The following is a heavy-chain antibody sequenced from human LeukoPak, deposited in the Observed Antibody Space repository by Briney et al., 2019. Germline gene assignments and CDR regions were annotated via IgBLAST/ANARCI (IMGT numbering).Heavy chain of an antibody. CDR3: AKDHFGDYALGYFDY. Sequence: GGSLRLSCAASGFTFSSYSMNWVRQAPGKGLEWVSSISSSSSYIYYADSVKGRFTISRDNSKNTLYLQMNSLRAEDTAVYYCAKDHFGDYALGYFDYWGQGTLVTVSS. J-gene: IGHJ4*02. D-gene: IGHD4-17*01. V-gene: IGHV3-21*04. CDR2: ISSSSSYI. CDR1: GFTFSSYS.